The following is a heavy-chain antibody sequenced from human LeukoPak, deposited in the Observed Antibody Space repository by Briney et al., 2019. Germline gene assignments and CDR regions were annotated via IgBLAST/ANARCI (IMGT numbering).Heavy chain of an antibody. CDR3: VGNQDFWSGYHAFEY. CDR2: STPATDST. J-gene: IGHJ4*02. D-gene: IGHD3-3*01. Sequence: GGSLRLSCAASGLVFSSYTMGWVRHAPGKGLEWVSSSTPATDSTNYADSVQGRFTISRDNAKKTAYLQMSSLRVEDTAIYFCVGNQDFWSGYHAFEYWGQGILVTVSS. CDR1: GLVFSSYT. V-gene: IGHV3-21*01.